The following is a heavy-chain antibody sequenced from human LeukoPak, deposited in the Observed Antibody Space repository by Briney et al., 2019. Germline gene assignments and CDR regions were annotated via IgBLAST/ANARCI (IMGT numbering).Heavy chain of an antibody. V-gene: IGHV4-59*01. CDR1: GGSISSYY. D-gene: IGHD3-22*01. CDR2: IYYSGGT. J-gene: IGHJ3*02. Sequence: TETLSLTCTVSGGSISSYYWSWIRQPPGKGLEWIGYIYYSGGTNYNPSLKSRVTISVDTSKNQFSLKLSSVTAADTAVYYCARAGVAMIAPRGAFDIWGQGTMVTVSS. CDR3: ARAGVAMIAPRGAFDI.